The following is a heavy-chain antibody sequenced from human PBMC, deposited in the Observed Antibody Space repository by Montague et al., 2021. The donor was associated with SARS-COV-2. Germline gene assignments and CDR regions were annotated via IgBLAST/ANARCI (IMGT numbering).Heavy chain of an antibody. CDR1: GFSFSNHY. CDR3: ARGTLAVNKALVVLLGGLYYFDS. V-gene: IGHV4-34*01. D-gene: IGHD3-22*01. J-gene: IGHJ4*02. CDR2: SNERGIT. Sequence: SETLSLTCAVYGFSFSNHYWSWIRQPPGKRLEWIGESNERGITSYNPSLQSRVTISVDTSTNQFSLRLSSVTAADTAVYYCARGTLAVNKALVVLLGGLYYFDSWGQGTLVAVSS.